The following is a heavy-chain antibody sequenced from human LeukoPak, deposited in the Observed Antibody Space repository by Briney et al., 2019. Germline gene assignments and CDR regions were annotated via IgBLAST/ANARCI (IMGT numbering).Heavy chain of an antibody. V-gene: IGHV4-39*01. Sequence: SETLSLTCTVSGDPISRTSVYWGWIRQPPGKGLEWIGSIYYSGSTYYNPSLKSRVTIYVDKHKNQLYLKPVSVADPDADFYYCVRFLEWPSFDYWGRGTRVSV. CDR1: GDPISRTSVY. D-gene: IGHD3-3*01. CDR2: IYYSGST. CDR3: VRFLEWPSFDY. J-gene: IGHJ4*02.